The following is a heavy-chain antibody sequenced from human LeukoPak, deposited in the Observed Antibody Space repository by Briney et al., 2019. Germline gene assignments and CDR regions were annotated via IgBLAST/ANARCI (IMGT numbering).Heavy chain of an antibody. V-gene: IGHV1-69*13. CDR1: GGTFSSYA. Sequence: WASVKVSCKASGGTFSSYAISWVRQAPGQGLEWMGGIIPIFGTANYAQKFQGRVTITADESTSTAYMELSSLRSEDTAVYYCAREGASSVKQFDYWGQGTLVTVSS. CDR2: IIPIFGTA. J-gene: IGHJ4*02. D-gene: IGHD6-19*01. CDR3: AREGASSVKQFDY.